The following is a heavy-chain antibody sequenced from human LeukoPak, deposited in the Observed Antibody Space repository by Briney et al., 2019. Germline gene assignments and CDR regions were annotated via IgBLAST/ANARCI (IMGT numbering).Heavy chain of an antibody. V-gene: IGHV3-21*01. Sequence: GGSLGLSCAASGFTFSSYSMNWVRQAPGKGLEWVSSISSSSSYIYYADSVKGRFTISRDNAKNSLYLQMNSLRAEDTAVYYCARTPWGSDAFDIWGQGTMVTVSS. J-gene: IGHJ3*02. CDR1: GFTFSSYS. CDR2: ISSSSSYI. CDR3: ARTPWGSDAFDI. D-gene: IGHD3-16*01.